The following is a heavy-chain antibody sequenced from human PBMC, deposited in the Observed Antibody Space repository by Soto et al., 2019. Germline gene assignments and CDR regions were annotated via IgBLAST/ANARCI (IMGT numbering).Heavy chain of an antibody. CDR1: GGSISTDGFY. V-gene: IGHV4-31*03. D-gene: IGHD3-10*01. Sequence: QLQLQESGPGLVQPSETLSLICTVSGGSISTDGFYWNWIRQHPGKGLEWIGYIYYIGSPNYNPSLKSRVSMSVDTSKNQCSLRLTSVTAADTAVYYCARDYGALVPSGLDVWGEGTTVTVSS. J-gene: IGHJ6*04. CDR3: ARDYGALVPSGLDV. CDR2: IYYIGSP.